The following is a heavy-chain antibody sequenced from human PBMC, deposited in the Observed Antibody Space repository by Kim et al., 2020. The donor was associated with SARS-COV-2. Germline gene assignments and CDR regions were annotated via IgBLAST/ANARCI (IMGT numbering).Heavy chain of an antibody. CDR2: ISYDGSNK. Sequence: GGSLRRSCAASGFTFSSYAMHWVRQAPGKGLEWVAVISYDGSNKYYADSVKGRFTISRDNSKNTLYLQMNSLRAEDTAVYYCARARRYCSGGSCYSTSFKRNTLHLTPPDYWGQGTLVTVSS. CDR3: ARARRYCSGGSCYSTSFKRNTLHLTPPDY. J-gene: IGHJ4*02. V-gene: IGHV3-30*04. D-gene: IGHD2-15*01. CDR1: GFTFSSYA.